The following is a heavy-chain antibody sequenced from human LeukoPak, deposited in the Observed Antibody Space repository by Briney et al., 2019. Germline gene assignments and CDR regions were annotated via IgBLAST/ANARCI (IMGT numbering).Heavy chain of an antibody. J-gene: IGHJ4*02. CDR2: ISSSSSYI. Sequence: PGGSLRLSCAASGFPFSSYSMNWVRQAPGKGLEWVSSISSSSSYIYYADSVKGRFTISRDNAKNSLYLQMNSLRAEDTAVYYCARDGYSGYAQIRYYFDYWGQGTLVTVSS. D-gene: IGHD5-12*01. V-gene: IGHV3-21*01. CDR3: ARDGYSGYAQIRYYFDY. CDR1: GFPFSSYS.